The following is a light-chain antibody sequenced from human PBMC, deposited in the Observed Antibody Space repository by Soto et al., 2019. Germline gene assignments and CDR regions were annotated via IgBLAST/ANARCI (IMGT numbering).Light chain of an antibody. V-gene: IGLV2-23*01. CDR1: SGDIGTYNL. CDR3: CSYAGRRTLI. CDR2: EGN. J-gene: IGLJ2*01. Sequence: QSALTQPASVSGSPGQSITISCTGTSGDIGTYNLVSWYQQHPGRAPKLIIFEGNKRPSGVSNRFSASKAGNTASLAVSGLQAEDEADDHCCSYAGRRTLICGGGTKLTVL.